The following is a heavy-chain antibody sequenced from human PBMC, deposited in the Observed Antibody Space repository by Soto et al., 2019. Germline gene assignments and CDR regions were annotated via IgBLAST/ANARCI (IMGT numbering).Heavy chain of an antibody. CDR1: GFIFSTYA. Sequence: HPVGSLRLSCAASGFIFSTYAMNWVRQAPGEGLEWVSAISSSHSTFYAESVRGRFTISRDNSVNTLYLQMSSLRTEDTAVYYCALPRGYGIFDAVDIWGQGPM. CDR3: ALPRGYGIFDAVDI. V-gene: IGHV3-23*01. D-gene: IGHD4-17*01. CDR2: ISSSHST. J-gene: IGHJ3*02.